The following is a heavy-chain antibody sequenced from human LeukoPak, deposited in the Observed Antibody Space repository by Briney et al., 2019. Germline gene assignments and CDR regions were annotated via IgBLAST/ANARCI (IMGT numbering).Heavy chain of an antibody. CDR1: GGSISSYY. CDR3: ARAGYCSSTSCYEPWGGYYYYMDV. J-gene: IGHJ6*03. D-gene: IGHD2-2*01. V-gene: IGHV4-4*07. CDR2: IYTSGST. Sequence: SETLSLTCTVSGGSISSYYWSWIRQPAGKGLEWIGRIYTSGSTNYSPSLKSRVTMSVDTSKNQFSLKLSSVTAADTAVYYCARAGYCSSTSCYEPWGGYYYYMDVWGKGTTVTISS.